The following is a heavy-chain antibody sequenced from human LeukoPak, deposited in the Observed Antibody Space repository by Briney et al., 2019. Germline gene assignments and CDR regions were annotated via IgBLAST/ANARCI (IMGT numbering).Heavy chain of an antibody. Sequence: SETLSLTCTVSGGSISSGGYYWSWIRQHPGKGLEWIGYIHYSGSTYYNPSLKSRVTISVDTSKNQFSLKLSSVTAADTAVYYCARGRQGGSGSYPDYGMDVWGQGATVTVSS. CDR1: GGSISSGGYY. J-gene: IGHJ6*02. V-gene: IGHV4-31*03. CDR3: ARGRQGGSGSYPDYGMDV. CDR2: IHYSGST. D-gene: IGHD3-10*01.